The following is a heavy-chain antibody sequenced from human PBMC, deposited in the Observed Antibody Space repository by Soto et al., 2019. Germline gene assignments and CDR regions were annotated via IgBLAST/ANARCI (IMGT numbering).Heavy chain of an antibody. J-gene: IGHJ4*02. Sequence: QLQLQESGSGLVKPSQTLSLTCAVSGGSISSGGYSWSWIRQPPGKGLERIGYIYHSGSTYYNPALKIRVTISVDRSKDQFCLKLSSVTAADPAVYYCARVPDDWGQGTLVTVSS. CDR1: GGSISSGGYS. V-gene: IGHV4-30-2*01. CDR3: ARVPDD. CDR2: IYHSGST.